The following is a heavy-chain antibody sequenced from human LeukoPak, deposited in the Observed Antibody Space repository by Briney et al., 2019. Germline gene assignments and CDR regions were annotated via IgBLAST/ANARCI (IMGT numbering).Heavy chain of an antibody. V-gene: IGHV3-48*03. CDR2: ISSSGSTI. Sequence: GGSPRLSCAASGFTFSSYEMNWVRQAPGKGLEWVSYISSSGSTIYYADSVKGRFTISRDNAKNSLYLQMNSLRAEDTAVYYCAELGITMIGGVWGKGTTVTISS. CDR3: AELGITMIGGV. CDR1: GFTFSSYE. D-gene: IGHD3-10*02. J-gene: IGHJ6*04.